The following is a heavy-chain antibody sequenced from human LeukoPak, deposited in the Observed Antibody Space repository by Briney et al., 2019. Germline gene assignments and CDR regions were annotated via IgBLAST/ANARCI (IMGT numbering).Heavy chain of an antibody. CDR2: MNPNSGDT. CDR3: ARVLREAVAGSTGIGY. J-gene: IGHJ4*02. D-gene: IGHD6-19*01. V-gene: IGHV1-2*02. Sequence: ASVKVSCKASGYTLTDYYIHWVRQAPGQGLEWMGRMNPNSGDTNSAQSFQGRVTMTRETSTSTAYMELSRLRSEDTAVYYCARVLREAVAGSTGIGYWGQGTLVSVSS. CDR1: GYTLTDYY.